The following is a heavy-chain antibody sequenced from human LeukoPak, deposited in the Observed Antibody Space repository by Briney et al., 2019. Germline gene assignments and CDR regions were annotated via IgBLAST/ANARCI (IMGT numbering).Heavy chain of an antibody. D-gene: IGHD5-24*01. V-gene: IGHV4-59*01. J-gene: IGHJ5*02. CDR1: GGSMTDYY. CDR2: IYYSGTT. CDR3: AGMSRRDGSGWFDP. Sequence: PSETLSLTCTVSGGSMTDYYWSWIRQPPGRELEWIGYIYYSGTTYYNPSLKSRVTMSVVTSKKQFSLKLSAVTAADTAIYYCAGMSRRDGSGWFDPWGQGTLVTVSS.